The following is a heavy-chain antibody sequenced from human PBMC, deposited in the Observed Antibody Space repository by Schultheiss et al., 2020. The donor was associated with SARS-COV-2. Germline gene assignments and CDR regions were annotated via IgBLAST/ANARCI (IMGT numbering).Heavy chain of an antibody. Sequence: GGSLRLSCAASGFTFSSYAMHWVRQAPGKGLEWVAVISYDGSNKYYADSVKGRFTISRDNSKNTLYLQMNSLRAEDTAVYYCAKAGGTVTTSLIYYYYYYGMDVWGQGTTVTVSS. J-gene: IGHJ6*02. CDR2: ISYDGSNK. CDR3: AKAGGTVTTSLIYYYYYYGMDV. V-gene: IGHV3-30-3*01. CDR1: GFTFSSYA. D-gene: IGHD4-17*01.